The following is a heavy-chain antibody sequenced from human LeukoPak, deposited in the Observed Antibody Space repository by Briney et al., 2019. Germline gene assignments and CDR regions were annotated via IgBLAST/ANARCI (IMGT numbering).Heavy chain of an antibody. CDR2: IRSKANSYAT. V-gene: IGHV3-73*01. CDR1: GFTFSGSA. J-gene: IGHJ4*02. Sequence: PGGPLRLSCAASGFTFSGSAMHWVRQASGKGLEWVGRIRSKANSYATAYAASVKGRFTISRDDSKNTAYLQMNSLKTEDTAVYYCTRILVTTYWGQGTLVTVSS. CDR3: TRILVTTY. D-gene: IGHD4-17*01.